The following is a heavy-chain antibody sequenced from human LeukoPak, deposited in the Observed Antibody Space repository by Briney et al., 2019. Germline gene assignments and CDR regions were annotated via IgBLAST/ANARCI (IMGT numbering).Heavy chain of an antibody. CDR2: IYFSGGP. CDR1: GDPISSSNCY. Sequence: SETLSLTCTVSGDPISSSNCYWGWIRQPPGKGLEWSGSIYFSGGPYYNASLKSRVTISVDTSKNQFSLKLSSVTAADTAVYYCARQTGSGLFSLPGGQGTLVTVSS. D-gene: IGHD3-10*01. J-gene: IGHJ4*02. CDR3: ARQTGSGLFSLP. V-gene: IGHV4-39*01.